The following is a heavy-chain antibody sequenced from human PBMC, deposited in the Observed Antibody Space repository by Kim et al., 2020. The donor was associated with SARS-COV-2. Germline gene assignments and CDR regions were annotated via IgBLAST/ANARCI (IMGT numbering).Heavy chain of an antibody. CDR2: IFGSGSGT. CDR1: PSNAA. Sequence: GGSLRLSCAATPSNAAMSWVRQAPGKGLEWVSGIFGSGSGTYYADSVKGRFTISRDNSKNMVYLQMNNLRVDDTAVYYCAKHLHVSSVTFYWYFDLWGRGPLVTVSS. CDR3: AKHLHVSSVTFYWYFDL. J-gene: IGHJ2*01. V-gene: IGHV3-23*01. D-gene: IGHD3-22*01.